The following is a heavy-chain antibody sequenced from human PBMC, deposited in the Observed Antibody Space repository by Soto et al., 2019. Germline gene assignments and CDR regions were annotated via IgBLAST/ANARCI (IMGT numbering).Heavy chain of an antibody. CDR2: IYYSGST. CDR3: ASGGSSIAAREGYYYYGMDV. J-gene: IGHJ6*02. V-gene: IGHV4-59*12. Sequence: SETLSLTCTVSGGSISSYYWSWIRQPPGKGLEWIGYIYYSGSTNYNPSLKSRVTISVDTSKNQFSLQLNSVTPEDTAVYHCASGGSSIAAREGYYYYGMDVWGQGTTVTVSS. D-gene: IGHD6-6*01. CDR1: GGSISSYY.